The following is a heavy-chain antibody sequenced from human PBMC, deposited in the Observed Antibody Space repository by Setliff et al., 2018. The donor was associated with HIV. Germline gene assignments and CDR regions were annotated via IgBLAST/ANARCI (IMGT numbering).Heavy chain of an antibody. CDR1: GLTFSNYW. CDR3: AMYNWNPLGYRFDY. J-gene: IGHJ4*02. V-gene: IGHV3-74*01. Sequence: GGSLRLSCAASGLTFSNYWMHWVRQAPGKGLEWVSRIDSDGSSTNYADSVKGLFTISRDNAKNSLYLQMNSLRAEDTAVYYCAMYNWNPLGYRFDYWGQGTLVTVSS. CDR2: IDSDGSST. D-gene: IGHD1-20*01.